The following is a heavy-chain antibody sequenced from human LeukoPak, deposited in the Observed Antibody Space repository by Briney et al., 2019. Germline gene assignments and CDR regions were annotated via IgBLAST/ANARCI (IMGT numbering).Heavy chain of an antibody. Sequence: GGSLRLSCAASGFTFSSYAMSWVRQAPGKGLEWVSAISGSGGSTYYADSVKGRFTISRDNSKNTLYLQMNSLRAEDTAVYYCARGSISVNSASHSWGQGTLVTVSS. CDR2: ISGSGGST. V-gene: IGHV3-23*01. D-gene: IGHD1-26*01. CDR1: GFTFSSYA. CDR3: ARGSISVNSASHS. J-gene: IGHJ4*02.